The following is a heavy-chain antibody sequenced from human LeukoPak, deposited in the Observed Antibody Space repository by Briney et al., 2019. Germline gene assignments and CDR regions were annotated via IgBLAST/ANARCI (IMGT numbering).Heavy chain of an antibody. V-gene: IGHV3-30*02. J-gene: IGHJ3*02. Sequence: PGGSLRLSCAASGFTFSSYGMHWVRQAPGKGLEWVAFIRYDGSNKYYADSVKGRFTISRDNAKNSLYLQMNSLRAEDTAVYYCARGIGVRSDDAFDIRGQGTMVTVSS. CDR2: IRYDGSNK. D-gene: IGHD3-10*01. CDR3: ARGIGVRSDDAFDI. CDR1: GFTFSSYG.